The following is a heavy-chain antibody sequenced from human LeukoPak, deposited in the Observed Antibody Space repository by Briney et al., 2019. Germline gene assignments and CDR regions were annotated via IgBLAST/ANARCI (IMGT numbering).Heavy chain of an antibody. CDR1: GGSFSGYY. D-gene: IGHD3-9*01. Sequence: SETLSLTCAVYGGSFSGYYWSWIRQPPGKGLEWLGEINHSGSTNYNPSLKSQVTISVDPSKNQSSLKLSSVTAADTAVYYCARDLGLRYFDWLDYWGQGTLVNVSS. CDR3: ARDLGLRYFDWLDY. CDR2: INHSGST. J-gene: IGHJ4*02. V-gene: IGHV4-34*01.